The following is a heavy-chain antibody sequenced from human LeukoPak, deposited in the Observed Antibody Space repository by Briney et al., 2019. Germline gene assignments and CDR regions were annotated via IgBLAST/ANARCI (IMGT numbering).Heavy chain of an antibody. D-gene: IGHD2-15*01. Sequence: GGSLRLSCAASGFTFSSYAMHWVRQAPGKGLEWVTIISYDGTNKYYADSVKGRFTISRDNSKNTLYLQMNSLRAEDTAVYYCAKPVVAATDDAFDIWGQGTMVTVSS. J-gene: IGHJ3*02. CDR1: GFTFSSYA. V-gene: IGHV3-30*14. CDR3: AKPVVAATDDAFDI. CDR2: ISYDGTNK.